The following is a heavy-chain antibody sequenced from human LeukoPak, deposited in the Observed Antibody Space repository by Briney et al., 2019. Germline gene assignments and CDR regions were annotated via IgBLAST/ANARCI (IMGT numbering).Heavy chain of an antibody. D-gene: IGHD2-21*02. CDR2: IYYSGST. V-gene: IGHV4-39*01. Sequence: SETLSLTCTVSGGSISSSSYYWGWIRQPPGKGLEWIGSIYYSGSTYYNPPLKSRVTISVDTSKNQFSLKLSSVTAADTAVYYCARVADSINWYFDLWGRGTLVTVSS. CDR1: GGSISSSSYY. J-gene: IGHJ2*01. CDR3: ARVADSINWYFDL.